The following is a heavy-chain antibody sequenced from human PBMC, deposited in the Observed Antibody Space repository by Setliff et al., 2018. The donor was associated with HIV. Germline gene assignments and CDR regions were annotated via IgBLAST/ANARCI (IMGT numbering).Heavy chain of an antibody. J-gene: IGHJ6*02. CDR3: AKTLPTLYPPHDYYFAMDV. CDR2: ISAGGGST. D-gene: IGHD2-15*01. CDR1: GFTFGDSG. Sequence: GGSLRLSCTASGFTFGDSGMSWVRQAPGKGLEWVSTISAGGGSTYYADSVKGRFTISRDNSKNTLYLQMNSLRAEDTAVYYCAKTLPTLYPPHDYYFAMDVWGQGTTVTVSS. V-gene: IGHV3-23*01.